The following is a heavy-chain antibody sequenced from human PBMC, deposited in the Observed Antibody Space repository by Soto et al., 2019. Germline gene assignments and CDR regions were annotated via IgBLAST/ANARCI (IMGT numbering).Heavy chain of an antibody. J-gene: IGHJ4*02. CDR1: WFTFSSYG. D-gene: IGHD3-10*01. CDR2: ISAYNGNT. CDR3: ARDAVSRGFDY. Sequence: GASGKVSFKASWFTFSSYGISWGRQAPGQGLEWMGWISAYNGNTNYAQKLQGRVTMTTDTSTSTAYMELRSLRSDDTAVYYCARDAVSRGFDYWGQGTLVTVSS. V-gene: IGHV1-18*01.